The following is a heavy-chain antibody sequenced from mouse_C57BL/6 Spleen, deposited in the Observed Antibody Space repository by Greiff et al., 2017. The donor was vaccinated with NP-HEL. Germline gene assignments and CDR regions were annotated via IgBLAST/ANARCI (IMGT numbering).Heavy chain of an antibody. CDR2: ISYDGSN. CDR1: GYSITSGYY. D-gene: IGHD2-4*01. Sequence: EVKLVESGPGLVKPSQSLSLTCSVTGYSITSGYYWNWIRQVPGNKLEWMGYISYDGSNNYNPSLKNRISITRDTSKNQFFLKLNSVTTEDTATYYCAREGYDYDEVWFAYWGQGTLVTVSA. J-gene: IGHJ3*01. CDR3: AREGYDYDEVWFAY. V-gene: IGHV3-6*01.